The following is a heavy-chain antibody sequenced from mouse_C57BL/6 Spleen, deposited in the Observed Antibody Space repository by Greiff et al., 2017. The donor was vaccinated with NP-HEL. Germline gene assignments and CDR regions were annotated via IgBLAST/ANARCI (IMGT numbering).Heavy chain of an antibody. V-gene: IGHV1-54*01. Sequence: QVHVKQSGAELVRPGTSVKVSCKASGYAFTNYLIEWVKQRPGQGLEWIGVINPGSGGTNYNEKFKGKATLTADKSSSTAYMQLSSLTSEDSAVYFCARESQLGRFAYWGQGTLVTVSA. CDR2: INPGSGGT. J-gene: IGHJ3*01. CDR3: ARESQLGRFAY. D-gene: IGHD4-1*02. CDR1: GYAFTNYL.